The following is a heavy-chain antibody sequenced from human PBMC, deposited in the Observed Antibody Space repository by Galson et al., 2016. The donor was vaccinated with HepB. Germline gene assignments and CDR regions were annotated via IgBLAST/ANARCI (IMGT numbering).Heavy chain of an antibody. CDR2: VSSDETNK. J-gene: IGHJ4*02. CDR3: ARDKGAGSDDIWSGYYMGYFDY. V-gene: IGHV3-30*03. D-gene: IGHD3-3*01. CDR1: GFSFSSYG. Sequence: SLRLSCAASGFSFSSYGMHWVRQPPGKGLEWVALVSSDETNKFYADSVKGRFTISRDNSKNTLYPQMNSLRAEDTAVYYCARDKGAGSDDIWSGYYMGYFDYWGQGSLVTVSS.